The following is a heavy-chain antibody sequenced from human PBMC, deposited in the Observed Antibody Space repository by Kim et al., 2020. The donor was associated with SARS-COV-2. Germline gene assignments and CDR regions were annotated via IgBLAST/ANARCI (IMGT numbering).Heavy chain of an antibody. CDR1: GFTFSSYA. J-gene: IGHJ4*02. D-gene: IGHD3-16*01. CDR3: AKDRRDMITFGAYYFDY. V-gene: IGHV3-33*06. CDR2: IWYDGSNK. Sequence: GGSLRLSCAASGFTFSSYAMHWVRQAPGKGLEWVAVIWYDGSNKYYADSVKGRFTISRDNSKNTLYLQMNSLRAEDTAVYYCAKDRRDMITFGAYYFDYWGQGTLVTVSS.